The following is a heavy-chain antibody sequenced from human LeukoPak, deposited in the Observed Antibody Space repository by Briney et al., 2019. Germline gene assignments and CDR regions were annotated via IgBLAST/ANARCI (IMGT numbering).Heavy chain of an antibody. CDR2: IDTSTTYM. V-gene: IGHV3-21*01. D-gene: IGHD7-27*01. J-gene: IGHJ2*01. Sequence: GGSQRLSCAASGFTFSSYSMNWVRQAPGKGLEWVSSIDTSTTYMTYADSVKGRFTISRDNARNSLYLQMNSLRAEDTAVYYCAREAGTGERWYFDLWGRGTLVTVSS. CDR3: AREAGTGERWYFDL. CDR1: GFTFSSYS.